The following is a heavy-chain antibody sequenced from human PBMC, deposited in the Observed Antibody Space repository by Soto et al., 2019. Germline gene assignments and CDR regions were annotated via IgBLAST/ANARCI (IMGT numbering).Heavy chain of an antibody. V-gene: IGHV4-39*01. J-gene: IGHJ4*02. CDR1: GGSISSSSYY. CDR3: ARLPGYCSCDSCRIHY. CDR2: IYYSGST. D-gene: IGHD2-15*01. Sequence: QLQLQESGPGLVKPSETLSLTCTVSGGSISSSSYYWGWIRQPPGKGLEWIGSIYYSGSTYYNLSLKRRVHISVHTSKTQFSLKLRCVAAADTAVYFCARLPGYCSCDSCRIHYWGQGTLVTVSS.